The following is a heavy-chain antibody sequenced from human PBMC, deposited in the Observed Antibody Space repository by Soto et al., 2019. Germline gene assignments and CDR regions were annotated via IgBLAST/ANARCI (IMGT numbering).Heavy chain of an antibody. D-gene: IGHD6-6*01. CDR1: GFTFDDYA. CDR3: AKDDYSSSSGMDY. V-gene: IGHV3-9*01. Sequence: DVQLVESGGGLVQPGRSLRLSCAASGFTFDDYAMHWVRQAPGKGLEWVSSINWKSGSIGYADSVKGRFTISRDNAKNSLYLQMNSLRAEDTALYYCAKDDYSSSSGMDYWGQGTLVTVSS. J-gene: IGHJ4*02. CDR2: INWKSGSI.